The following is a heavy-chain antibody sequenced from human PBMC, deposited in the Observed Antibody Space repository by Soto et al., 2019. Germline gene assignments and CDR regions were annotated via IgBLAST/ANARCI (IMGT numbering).Heavy chain of an antibody. D-gene: IGHD3-10*01. V-gene: IGHV1-18*01. CDR3: ARESPLIDYYGYHPADE. CDR1: GYTFTSYG. J-gene: IGHJ4*02. Sequence: SVKVSCTASGYTFTSYGISWVRQAPGQGLEWMGWISAYNGNTNYAQKLQGRVTMTTDTSTSTAYMELRSLRSDDTAVDYCARESPLIDYYGYHPADEWGQRTLVTV. CDR2: ISAYNGNT.